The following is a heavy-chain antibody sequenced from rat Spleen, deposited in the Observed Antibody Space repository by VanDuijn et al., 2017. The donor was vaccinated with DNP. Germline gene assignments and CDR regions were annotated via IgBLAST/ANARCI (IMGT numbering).Heavy chain of an antibody. J-gene: IGHJ2*01. Sequence: EVQLVESGGGLVQPGRSLKISCAASGFTFSDYYMAWVRQAPTKGLAWVAYIRYDGGSTHYPDSVKGRFTISRDNAENTVYLQMNSLRSEDTATYYCAKIHSTGIDYWGQGVMVTISS. CDR3: AKIHSTGIDY. CDR2: IRYDGGST. D-gene: IGHD1-9*01. CDR1: GFTFSDYY. V-gene: IGHV5-20*01.